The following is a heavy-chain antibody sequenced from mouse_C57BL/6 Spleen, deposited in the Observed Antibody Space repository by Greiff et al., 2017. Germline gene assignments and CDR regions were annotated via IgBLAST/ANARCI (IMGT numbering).Heavy chain of an antibody. J-gene: IGHJ1*01. CDR3: ARGDHWYFDV. Sequence: EVHLVEPGGGLVKPGASLKLSCAASGFTFSDYGMHWVRQAPEQGLEWVAYISGGSSTTYYADTVKGRFTISRDNAKNTPFLQMTSLRSEDSAVYYCARGDHWYFDVWGPGTTVTVSS. V-gene: IGHV5-17*01. CDR2: ISGGSSTT. CDR1: GFTFSDYG. D-gene: IGHD2-13*01.